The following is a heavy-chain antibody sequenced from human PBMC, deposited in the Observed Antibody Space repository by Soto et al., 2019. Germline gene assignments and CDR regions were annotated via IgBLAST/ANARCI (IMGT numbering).Heavy chain of an antibody. J-gene: IGHJ6*02. CDR2: IRSKAYGETT. D-gene: IGHD6-13*01. CDR1: GFTFGDYA. CDR3: TKYTYTSRYTYFGMDV. V-gene: IGHV3-49*03. Sequence: PGGSLRLSCTASGFTFGDYAISWSRQAPGKGLEWVGVIRSKAYGETTDYAASVKGRFTILRDDSKSIAYLQMNSLQSEDTGVYYCTKYTYTSRYTYFGMDVWGHGTTVTVS.